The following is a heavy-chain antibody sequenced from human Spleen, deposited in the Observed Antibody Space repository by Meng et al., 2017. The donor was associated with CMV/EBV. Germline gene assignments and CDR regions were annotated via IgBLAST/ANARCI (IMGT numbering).Heavy chain of an antibody. J-gene: IGHJ4*02. D-gene: IGHD3-16*01. Sequence: LSCAASGFPFSNYAMHWVRQAPGKGLEYVSGLSSSERITYYGDSVKGRFTISRDNSKNTLYLQMGSLRAEDAAVYYCARARYDSYFDYWGQGTLVTVSS. CDR1: GFPFSNYA. CDR3: ARARYDSYFDY. V-gene: IGHV3-64*02. CDR2: LSSSERIT.